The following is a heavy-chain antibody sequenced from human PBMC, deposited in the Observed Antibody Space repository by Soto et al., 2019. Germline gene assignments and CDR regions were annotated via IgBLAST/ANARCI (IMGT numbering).Heavy chain of an antibody. D-gene: IGHD3-16*01. CDR2: IYHTGIT. V-gene: IGHV4-4*02. CDR3: ARPSDSGLSYYFGMDV. Sequence: SETLSLTCAVSGDSISSSNWWTWVRQPPGKGLEWIGDIYHTGITNYNPSLKSRVTILVDKSKNQFSLKLTSVTAADTAVYYCARPSDSGLSYYFGMDVWGQGTTVTVSS. J-gene: IGHJ6*02. CDR1: GDSISSSNW.